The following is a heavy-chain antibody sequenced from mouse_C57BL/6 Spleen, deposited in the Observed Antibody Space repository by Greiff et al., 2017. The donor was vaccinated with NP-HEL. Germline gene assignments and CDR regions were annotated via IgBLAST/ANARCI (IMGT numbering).Heavy chain of an antibody. CDR3: ARHEDYYGSSYIYAMDY. V-gene: IGHV1-62-2*01. D-gene: IGHD1-1*01. Sequence: QVQLQQSGAELVKPGASVKLSCKASGYTFTEYTIHWVKQRSGQGLEWIGWFYPGSGSIKYNEKFKDKATLTADKSSSTVYMELSRLTSEDSAVYFCARHEDYYGSSYIYAMDYWGQGTSVTVSS. CDR2: FYPGSGSI. CDR1: GYTFTEYT. J-gene: IGHJ4*01.